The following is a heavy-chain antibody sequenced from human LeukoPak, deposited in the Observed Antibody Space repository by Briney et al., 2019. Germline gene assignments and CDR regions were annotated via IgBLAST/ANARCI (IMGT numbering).Heavy chain of an antibody. J-gene: IGHJ4*02. CDR1: GGSISNYY. V-gene: IGHV4-59*01. Sequence: SETLSLTCTVSGGSISNYYWSWIRQPPGKGLEWIGYIYYSGSSSYNPSLKSRVTISVDTSKNQFSLKLISVTAADTAVYYCASRKLGNDYWGQGTLVTVSS. CDR2: IYYSGSS. CDR3: ASRKLGNDY. D-gene: IGHD7-27*01.